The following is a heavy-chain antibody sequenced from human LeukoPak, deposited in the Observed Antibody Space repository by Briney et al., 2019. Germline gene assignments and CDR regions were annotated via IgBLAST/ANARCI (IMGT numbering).Heavy chain of an antibody. CDR2: IYYSGST. V-gene: IGHV4-30-4*01. D-gene: IGHD2-15*01. CDR3: ASSSGGTLFYFDL. Sequence: SQTLSLTCTVSGGSISTGDYYWSWIRQPPGKGVEWIGYIYYSGSTYYNPSLKSRVTISVDTSKNQFSLKLSSVTAADTAVYYCASSSGGTLFYFDLWGRGILVTVSS. J-gene: IGHJ2*01. CDR1: GGSISTGDYY.